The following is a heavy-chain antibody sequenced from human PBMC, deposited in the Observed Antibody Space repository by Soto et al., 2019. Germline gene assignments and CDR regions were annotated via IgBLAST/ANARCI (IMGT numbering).Heavy chain of an antibody. CDR1: GFTFSVYA. Sequence: GGSLRLSCEGSGFTFSVYAMNWVRQAPGKGLEWVSYISSRSDTLYYADSVKGRFTISRDNAKNSVYLQVDNLRDEDTAVYYCARDWDIVILSVPIPNYNYGMDVWGQGTTVTVSS. CDR2: ISSRSDTL. V-gene: IGHV3-48*02. J-gene: IGHJ6*02. CDR3: ARDWDIVILSVPIPNYNYGMDV. D-gene: IGHD2-15*01.